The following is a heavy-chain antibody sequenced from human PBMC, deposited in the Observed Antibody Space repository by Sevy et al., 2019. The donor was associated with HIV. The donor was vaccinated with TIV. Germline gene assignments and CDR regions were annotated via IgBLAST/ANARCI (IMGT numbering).Heavy chain of an antibody. D-gene: IGHD4-17*01. CDR1: GGSFSGYY. J-gene: IGHJ4*02. Sequence: SETLSLTCAVYGGSFSGYYWSWIRQPPGKGLEWIGEINHSGSTNYNPSLKSRVTISVDTSKNQFSLKLSSVTAADTAVYYCAAATVTTQRLGFDYWGQGTLVTVSS. V-gene: IGHV4-34*01. CDR3: AAATVTTQRLGFDY. CDR2: INHSGST.